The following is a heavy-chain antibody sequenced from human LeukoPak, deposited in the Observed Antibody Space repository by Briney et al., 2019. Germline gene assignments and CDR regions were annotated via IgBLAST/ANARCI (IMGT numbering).Heavy chain of an antibody. V-gene: IGHV3-23*01. Sequence: GGSLRLSCAASGFTFSHYAMTWVRQAPGKGLEWVSTISGAGDSAYFADSVKGRFTISRGNSKNTLYLQMNSLRVDDTAVYYCALQRTLWQQLLDYWGQGTLVTVSS. J-gene: IGHJ4*02. D-gene: IGHD6-13*01. CDR3: ALQRTLWQQLLDY. CDR2: ISGAGDSA. CDR1: GFTFSHYA.